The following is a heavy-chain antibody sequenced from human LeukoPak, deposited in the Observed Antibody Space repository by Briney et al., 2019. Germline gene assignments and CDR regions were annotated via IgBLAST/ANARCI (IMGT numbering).Heavy chain of an antibody. CDR3: AKARGVNDYYYYMDV. V-gene: IGHV1-8*01. CDR2: MNPNSGNT. D-gene: IGHD3-10*01. J-gene: IGHJ6*03. Sequence: ASVKVSCKASGYTFTSYDINWVRQAAGQGLEWMGWMNPNSGNTGYAQKFQGRVTMTRNTSISTAYMELSSLRSEDTALYYCAKARGVNDYYYYMDVWGKGTTVTISS. CDR1: GYTFTSYD.